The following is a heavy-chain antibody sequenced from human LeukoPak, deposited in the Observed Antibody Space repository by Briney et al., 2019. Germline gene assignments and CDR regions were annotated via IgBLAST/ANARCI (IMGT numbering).Heavy chain of an antibody. Sequence: ASVKVSCKASGYTFTGYYMHWVRQAPGQGLEWMGWINPNSGGTNYAQKFQGRVTMTRDTSISTAYMELSRLRSDDTAVYYCARVSVGYAVFGNWGQGTLVTVSS. CDR3: ARVSVGYAVFGN. CDR2: INPNSGGT. CDR1: GYTFTGYY. D-gene: IGHD5-12*01. V-gene: IGHV1-2*02. J-gene: IGHJ4*02.